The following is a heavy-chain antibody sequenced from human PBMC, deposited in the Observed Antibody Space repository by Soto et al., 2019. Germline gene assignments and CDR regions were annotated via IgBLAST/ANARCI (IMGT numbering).Heavy chain of an antibody. CDR1: GFTFSSYG. CDR3: AKGRWYYDSSGYVVFDY. Sequence: QVQLVESGGGVVQPGRSLRLSCAASGFTFSSYGMHWVRQAPGKGLEWVAVISYDGSNKYYADSVKGRFTISRDNSKNXXYLQMNSLRAEDTAVYYCAKGRWYYDSSGYVVFDYWGQGTLVTVSS. V-gene: IGHV3-30*18. J-gene: IGHJ4*02. CDR2: ISYDGSNK. D-gene: IGHD3-22*01.